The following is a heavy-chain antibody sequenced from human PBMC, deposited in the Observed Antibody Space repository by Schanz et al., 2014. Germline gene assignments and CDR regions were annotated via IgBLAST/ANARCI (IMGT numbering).Heavy chain of an antibody. CDR1: GFVFGDYY. Sequence: VQLVESGGGLVQPGGSLRLSCAASGFVFGDYYMTWIRQAPGKGLEWVSYVSRSTPDIYYADSVKGRFTMSRDNAKNSVFLQMNSLRAEDTAVYYCVRGEPAYYFDDWGQGTLVTVSS. J-gene: IGHJ4*02. CDR3: VRGEPAYYFDD. CDR2: VSRSTPDI. V-gene: IGHV3-11*06.